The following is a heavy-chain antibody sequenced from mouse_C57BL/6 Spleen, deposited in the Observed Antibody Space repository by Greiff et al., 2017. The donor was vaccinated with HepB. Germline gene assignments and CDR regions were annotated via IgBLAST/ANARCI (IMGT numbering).Heavy chain of an antibody. J-gene: IGHJ2*01. CDR2: IYPGDGDT. V-gene: IGHV1-80*01. D-gene: IGHD2-4*01. CDR1: GYAFSSYW. CDR3: ASGGIYDYDGTDYFDY. Sequence: VQLVESGAELVKPGASVKISCKASGYAFSSYWMNWVKQRPGKGLEWIGQIYPGDGDTNYNGKFKGKATLTADKSSSTAYMQLSSLTSEDSAVYFCASGGIYDYDGTDYFDYWGQGTTLTVSS.